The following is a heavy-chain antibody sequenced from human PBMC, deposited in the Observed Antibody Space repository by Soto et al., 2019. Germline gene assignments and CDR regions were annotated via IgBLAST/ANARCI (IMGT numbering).Heavy chain of an antibody. D-gene: IGHD3-10*01. Sequence: QVQLVESGGGVVQPGRSLRLSCAASGFTFSSYGMHWVRQAPGKGLEWVAVISYDGSNKYYADSVKGRFTISRDNSKNTLYLQMNSLRAEDTAVYYCAKDVLLWFGELFSGMDVWGQGTTVTVFS. V-gene: IGHV3-30*18. CDR2: ISYDGSNK. CDR1: GFTFSSYG. J-gene: IGHJ6*02. CDR3: AKDVLLWFGELFSGMDV.